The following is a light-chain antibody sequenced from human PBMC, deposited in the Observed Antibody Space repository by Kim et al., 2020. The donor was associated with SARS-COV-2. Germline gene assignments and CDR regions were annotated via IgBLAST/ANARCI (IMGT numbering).Light chain of an antibody. J-gene: IGKJ2*01. CDR1: QLVSDW. V-gene: IGKV1-5*03. CDR3: QQSKTYPYT. CDR2: MVS. Sequence: GDRAPIPARASQLVSDWLAWYQKNPGKAPKPLIYMVSNLESGVPSRFSGRGSGTEFTLIISSLQPDDFATNYGQQSKTYPYTFGQGTKLEI.